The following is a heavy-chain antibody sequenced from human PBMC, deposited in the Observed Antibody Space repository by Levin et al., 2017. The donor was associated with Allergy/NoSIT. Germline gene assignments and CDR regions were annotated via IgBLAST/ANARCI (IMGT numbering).Heavy chain of an antibody. D-gene: IGHD4-11*01. CDR1: GASVTSGGYY. V-gene: IGHV4-31*03. CDR3: ARDLRATTETTKYYYGMDL. Sequence: SETLSLTCTISGASVTSGGYYWSWIRQPPGTGLEWIGYIHASGLTSHSPSLKSRLSISVDTSKNLFSLRLSSVTAADSAVYYCARDLRATTETTKYYYGMDLWGHGTTVTVSS. CDR2: IHASGLT. J-gene: IGHJ6*02.